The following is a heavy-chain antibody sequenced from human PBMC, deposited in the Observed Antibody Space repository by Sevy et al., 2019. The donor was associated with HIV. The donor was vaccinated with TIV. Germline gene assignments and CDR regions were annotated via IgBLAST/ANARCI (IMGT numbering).Heavy chain of an antibody. J-gene: IGHJ4*02. D-gene: IGHD6-19*01. Sequence: GSLRLSCSASGFTFTNYGMHWVRQAPGKGLEWVSGIRNSGANTYYADSVRGRFTVSRDNSKNTVYLQLNSLRAEDTAIYYCAKEWTLLSDWYGEFDYWGQGTLVTVSS. CDR1: GFTFTNYG. CDR3: AKEWTLLSDWYGEFDY. V-gene: IGHV3-23*01. CDR2: IRNSGANT.